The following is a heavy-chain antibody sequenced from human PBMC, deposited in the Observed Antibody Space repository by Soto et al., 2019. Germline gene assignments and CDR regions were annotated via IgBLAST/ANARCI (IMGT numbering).Heavy chain of an antibody. J-gene: IGHJ6*02. Sequence: QVQLVQSGAEVKKPGSSVKVSCKASGGTFSSYAISWVRQAPGQGLEWMGGIIPIFGTANYAQKFQGRVPITADESTSTAYMELSSLRSEDTAVYYCVRGYYDVYYYYYYGMDVWGQGTTVTVSS. CDR2: IIPIFGTA. CDR1: GGTFSSYA. D-gene: IGHD1-26*01. CDR3: VRGYYDVYYYYYYGMDV. V-gene: IGHV1-69*01.